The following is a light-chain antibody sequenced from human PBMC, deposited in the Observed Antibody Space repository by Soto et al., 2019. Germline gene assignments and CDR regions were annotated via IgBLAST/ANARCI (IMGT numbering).Light chain of an antibody. CDR1: SSNIGSNT. J-gene: IGLJ2*01. CDR3: AAWEDSLNGPV. Sequence: QCVLTQPPSASGTPGQRVTISCSGSSSNIGSNTVNWYQQLPGTAPKLLIYSNNQRPSGVPDRFSGSKSGTSASLAISGLQSEDEADYYCAAWEDSLNGPVFVGGTKVTVL. CDR2: SNN. V-gene: IGLV1-44*01.